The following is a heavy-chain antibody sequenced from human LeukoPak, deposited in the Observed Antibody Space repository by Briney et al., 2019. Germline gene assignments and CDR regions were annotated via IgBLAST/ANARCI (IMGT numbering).Heavy chain of an antibody. Sequence: GGSLRLSCSASGFTLSNYWIHWVRQAPGKGLVWVSRINTDGSSTNYADSVRGRFTVSRDNAKNTLDLQMNSLRVEDTAVYYCARVIGWDEPFDLWGQGTLVTVSS. J-gene: IGHJ3*01. V-gene: IGHV3-74*01. D-gene: IGHD1-26*01. CDR2: INTDGSST. CDR3: ARVIGWDEPFDL. CDR1: GFTLSNYW.